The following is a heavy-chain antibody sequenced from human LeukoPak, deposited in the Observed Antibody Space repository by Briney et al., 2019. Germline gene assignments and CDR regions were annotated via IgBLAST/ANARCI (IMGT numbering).Heavy chain of an antibody. CDR3: ALIIGNNGLFDY. J-gene: IGHJ4*02. D-gene: IGHD2-8*01. Sequence: GGSLRLSCAASGFTFSSSAMGWVRRAPQKGLEWVSAIPASGPKTYYTGSVRGRFTISRDNSKNTVYLQMQSLRAEDTAVYYCALIIGNNGLFDYWGQGTLVTVSS. CDR2: IPASGPKT. CDR1: GFTFSSSA. V-gene: IGHV3-23*01.